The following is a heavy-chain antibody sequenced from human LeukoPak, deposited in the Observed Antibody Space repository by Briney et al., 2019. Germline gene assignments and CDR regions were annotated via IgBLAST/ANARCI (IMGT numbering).Heavy chain of an antibody. V-gene: IGHV3-9*01. D-gene: IGHD5-18*01. CDR1: GFIFDDYA. Sequence: GRSLRLSSAASGFIFDDYAMHWVRQAPGKGLEWVSGIIWNSNTIAYADSVKGRFTISRDNGKNSLYLQMNSLRREDTALYYCAKEMGHRSQLWFVFDFWGQGTLVTVSS. CDR3: AKEMGHRSQLWFVFDF. CDR2: IIWNSNTI. J-gene: IGHJ4*02.